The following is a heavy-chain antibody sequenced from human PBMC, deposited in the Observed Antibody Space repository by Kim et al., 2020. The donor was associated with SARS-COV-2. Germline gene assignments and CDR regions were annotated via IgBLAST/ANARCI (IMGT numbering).Heavy chain of an antibody. D-gene: IGHD4-17*01. V-gene: IGHV4-39*01. CDR1: GGSISSSSYY. Sequence: SETLSLTCTVSGGSISSSSYYWGWIRQPPGKGLEWIGSIYYSGSTYYNPSLKSRVTISVDTSKNQFSLKLSSVTAADTAVYYCARLDYGGLDYWGQGTLVTVSS. CDR2: IYYSGST. CDR3: ARLDYGGLDY. J-gene: IGHJ4*02.